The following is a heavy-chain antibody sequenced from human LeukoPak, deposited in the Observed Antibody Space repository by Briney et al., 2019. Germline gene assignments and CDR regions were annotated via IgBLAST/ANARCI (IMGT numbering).Heavy chain of an antibody. J-gene: IGHJ4*02. Sequence: GGSLRLSCAASGFTVSSRYMSWVRQAPGEGLVWVSRINGDGSSTSYADSVKGRFTISRDNAKNTLYLQMNSLRAEDTAVYYCARVVVAASFDYWGQGTLVTVSS. CDR1: GFTVSSRY. V-gene: IGHV3-74*01. CDR3: ARVVVAASFDY. D-gene: IGHD2-15*01. CDR2: INGDGSST.